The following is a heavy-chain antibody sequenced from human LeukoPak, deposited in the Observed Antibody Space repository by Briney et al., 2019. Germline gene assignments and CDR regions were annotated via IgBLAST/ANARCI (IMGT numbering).Heavy chain of an antibody. V-gene: IGHV3-48*04. Sequence: GGSLRLSCAASGFTFSSYSMNWVRQAPGKGLEWVSYISSFSSTIYYADSVMGRFTISRDNAKNSLYLQMNSLRAEDTAVYYCARSPNYKGYFDYWGQGTLVTVSS. D-gene: IGHD3-10*01. CDR3: ARSPNYKGYFDY. CDR2: ISSFSSTI. J-gene: IGHJ4*02. CDR1: GFTFSSYS.